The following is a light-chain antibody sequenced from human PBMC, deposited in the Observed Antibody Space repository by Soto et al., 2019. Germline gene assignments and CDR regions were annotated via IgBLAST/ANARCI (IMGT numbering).Light chain of an antibody. CDR2: GAS. J-gene: IGKJ2*01. Sequence: EIVLTQSPGTLSLSPGERATLSCRASQSVSSSYLAWYQQKPGQAPRLLIYGASSRATGIPDRFSGSGSGTDFTLTISRLEPEDFAVYYCQQYGSSPVTFGQGTKLGIK. V-gene: IGKV3-20*01. CDR1: QSVSSSY. CDR3: QQYGSSPVT.